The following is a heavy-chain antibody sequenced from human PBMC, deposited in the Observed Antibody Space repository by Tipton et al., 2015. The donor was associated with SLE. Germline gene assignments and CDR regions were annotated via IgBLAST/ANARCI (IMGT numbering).Heavy chain of an antibody. CDR2: IYYRGST. CDR1: GGSISSSSYY. CDR3: ARTGAYSNFYYYYYMDV. Sequence: TLSLTCTVSGGSISSSSYYWGWIRQPPGKGLEWIGYIYYRGSTSYNPSLKSRVSISLDTSKNQFALRLSSVTAADTGVYYCARTGAYSNFYYYYYMDVWGEGTTVTVSS. V-gene: IGHV4-61*05. D-gene: IGHD4-11*01. J-gene: IGHJ6*03.